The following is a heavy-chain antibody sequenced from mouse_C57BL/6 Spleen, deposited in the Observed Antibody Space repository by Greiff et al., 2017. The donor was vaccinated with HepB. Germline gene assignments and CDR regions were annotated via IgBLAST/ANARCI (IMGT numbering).Heavy chain of an antibody. Sequence: EVQLQQSGPELVKPGASVKISCKASGYTFTDYYMNWVKQSHGKSLEWIGDINPNNGGTSYNQKFKGKATLTVDKSSSTAYMELRSLTSEDSAVYYCARLDDGYYDAMDYWGQGTSVTVSS. J-gene: IGHJ4*01. D-gene: IGHD2-3*01. CDR3: ARLDDGYYDAMDY. CDR1: GYTFTDYY. CDR2: INPNNGGT. V-gene: IGHV1-26*01.